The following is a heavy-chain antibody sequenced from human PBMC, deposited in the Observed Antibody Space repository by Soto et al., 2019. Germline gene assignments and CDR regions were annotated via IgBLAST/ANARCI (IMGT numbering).Heavy chain of an antibody. Sequence: GRSLRLSCAASGLTFRNYARHWIRQAPGKGLEWVAVISYDGSNKYYADSVKGRFTISRDNSKNTLYLQMNSLRAEDTAVYYCARSMVRGGAGYYYGMDVWGQGTTVTVSS. CDR3: ARSMVRGGAGYYYGMDV. D-gene: IGHD3-10*01. CDR1: GLTFRNYA. CDR2: ISYDGSNK. J-gene: IGHJ6*02. V-gene: IGHV3-30-3*01.